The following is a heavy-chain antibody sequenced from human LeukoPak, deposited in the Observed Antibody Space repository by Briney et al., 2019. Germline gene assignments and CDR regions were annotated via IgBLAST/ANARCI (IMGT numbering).Heavy chain of an antibody. CDR3: ARGYYSNYRYYYYYYMDV. V-gene: IGHV1-69*05. Sequence: GASVKVSCKASGGTFSSYAISWVRQAPGQGLEWMGGIIPIFGTANYAQKFQGRVTITTDESTSTAYMELSSLRSEDTAVYYCARGYYSNYRYYYYYYMDVWGKGTTVTVSS. J-gene: IGHJ6*03. D-gene: IGHD4-11*01. CDR2: IIPIFGTA. CDR1: GGTFSSYA.